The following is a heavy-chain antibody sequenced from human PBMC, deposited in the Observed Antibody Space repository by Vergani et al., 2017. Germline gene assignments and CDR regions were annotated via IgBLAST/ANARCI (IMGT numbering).Heavy chain of an antibody. V-gene: IGHV4-34*02. Sequence: QVHLQQRGAGVLKPSETLSLTCGVIGGSLSGYFWSWIRQSPGRGLEWIGQITAIGSAKYSSSATSRVTISVDTSRGEFTLTVTSVTAANTGLYFCASRRPRLNLGSKSNARTFDSWGQGTLVTVSS. D-gene: IGHD3-16*01. CDR1: GGSLSGYF. J-gene: IGHJ4*02. CDR3: ASRRPRLNLGSKSNARTFDS. CDR2: ITAIGSA.